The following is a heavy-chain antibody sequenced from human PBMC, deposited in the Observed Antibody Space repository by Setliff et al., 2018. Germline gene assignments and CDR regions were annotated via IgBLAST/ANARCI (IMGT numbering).Heavy chain of an antibody. CDR1: DGSSSSHY. Sequence: PSETLSLTCTVSDGSSSSHYWSWIRQPPGKGLEWIGHTYYIGATNYNPSLKGRVTISVDTSKNQFSLKLSSVTAADTAVYYCARDRVVVLAGRRGFYFDYWGQGTLVTVSS. D-gene: IGHD2-15*01. CDR3: ARDRVVVLAGRRGFYFDY. CDR2: TYYIGAT. V-gene: IGHV4-59*11. J-gene: IGHJ4*02.